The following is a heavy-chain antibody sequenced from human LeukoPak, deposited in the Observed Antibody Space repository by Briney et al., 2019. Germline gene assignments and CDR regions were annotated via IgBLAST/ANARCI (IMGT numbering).Heavy chain of an antibody. CDR3: ARLDTAMATSRFDP. J-gene: IGHJ5*02. CDR2: IYPGDSDT. CDR1: GYNFTNYW. Sequence: GESLKISCKGSGYNFTNYWIGWVRQMPGKGLEWMGIIYPGDSDTRYSPSFQGQVTISADKSISTAYLQWSSLKASDTAMYFCARLDTAMATSRFDPWGQGTLVTVSS. V-gene: IGHV5-51*01. D-gene: IGHD5-18*01.